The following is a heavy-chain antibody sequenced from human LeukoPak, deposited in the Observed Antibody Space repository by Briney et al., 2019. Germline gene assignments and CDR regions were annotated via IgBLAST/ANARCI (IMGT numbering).Heavy chain of an antibody. CDR2: IVYTGTT. V-gene: IGHV4-61*03. J-gene: IGHJ3*02. CDR1: GGSIGDSISPYY. Sequence: TSETLSLTCTVPGGSIGDSISPYYYNWIRLTLGKGLEWIGYIVYTGTTHYNPSLRSRVIMSIDTSKNHFSLNLSSVTAADTAIYYCARASINPERRAFDMWSQGSLVTVSA. D-gene: IGHD5-12*01. CDR3: ARASINPERRAFDM.